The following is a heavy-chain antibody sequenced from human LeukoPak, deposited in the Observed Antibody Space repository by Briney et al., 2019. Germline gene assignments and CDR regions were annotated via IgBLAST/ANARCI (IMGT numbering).Heavy chain of an antibody. D-gene: IGHD5-24*01. J-gene: IGHJ4*02. Sequence: SVKVSCKASGYIFTGYYMHWVRQAPGQGLEWMGGIIPIFGAANYAQKFQGRVTITTDESTSTAYMELSSLRSEDTAVYYCARYSGDGYFDYWGQGTLVTVSS. CDR1: GYIFTGYY. V-gene: IGHV1-69*05. CDR3: ARYSGDGYFDY. CDR2: IIPIFGAA.